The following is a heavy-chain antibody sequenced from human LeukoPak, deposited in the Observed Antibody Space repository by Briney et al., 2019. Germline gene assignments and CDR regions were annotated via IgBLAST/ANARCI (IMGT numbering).Heavy chain of an antibody. D-gene: IGHD2-15*01. CDR3: AREVVVVAATSGTFDY. Sequence: GGSLRLSCAASGFTFSSYSMNWVRQAPGKGLEWVSSISSSSSYIYYADSVKGRFTISRDNAKNSLYLQMNSLRAEDTAVYYCAREVVVVAATSGTFDYWGQGTLVTVSS. CDR2: ISSSSSYI. V-gene: IGHV3-21*01. CDR1: GFTFSSYS. J-gene: IGHJ4*02.